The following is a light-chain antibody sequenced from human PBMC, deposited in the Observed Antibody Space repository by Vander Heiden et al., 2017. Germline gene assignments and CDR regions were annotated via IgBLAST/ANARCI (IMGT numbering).Light chain of an antibody. Sequence: SSELTQDPAVSVPLGLTVRITCHGDSLRSYYASWYQQKPGQAQGLVIYGKNNRPAGIPDRFSGSSSGNTASLTITGAQAEDEADYYCNSRDSSGNHLVVFGGGTKLTVL. V-gene: IGLV3-19*01. J-gene: IGLJ2*01. CDR1: SLRSYY. CDR2: GKN. CDR3: NSRDSSGNHLVV.